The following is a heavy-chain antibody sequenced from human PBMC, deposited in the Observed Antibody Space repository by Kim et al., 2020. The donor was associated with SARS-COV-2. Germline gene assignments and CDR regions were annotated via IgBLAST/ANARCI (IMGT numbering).Heavy chain of an antibody. V-gene: IGHV3-15*05. Sequence: GESLKISCVVSGFTFTSAWMSWVRQAPGKGPEWVGRIKTKADGETTDYAAPVKGRFTISRDDSKDTLYLQMDSLKTDDTAVYYCSPYSSGWYWGQGALVTGSS. J-gene: IGHJ4*02. CDR2: IKTKADGETT. CDR3: SPYSSGWY. D-gene: IGHD6-19*01. CDR1: GFTFTSAW.